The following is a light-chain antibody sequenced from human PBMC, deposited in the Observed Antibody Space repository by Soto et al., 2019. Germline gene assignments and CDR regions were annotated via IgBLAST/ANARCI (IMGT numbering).Light chain of an antibody. CDR2: GAS. Sequence: PGESATLSCRASQTVSITYLTWYQQKPGQAPRLLIYGASTRATGIPARFSGSGSGTDFTLTISSLQSEDFALDYCQHYNNWPLTFGGGTKVDIK. J-gene: IGKJ4*01. CDR3: QHYNNWPLT. V-gene: IGKV3-15*01. CDR1: QTVSITY.